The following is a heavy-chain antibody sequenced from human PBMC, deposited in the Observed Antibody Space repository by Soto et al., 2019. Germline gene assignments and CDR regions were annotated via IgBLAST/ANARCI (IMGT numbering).Heavy chain of an antibody. D-gene: IGHD2-2*01. CDR1: GFTFSSYA. CDR2: ISSNGGST. CDR3: ARTTYCSSTSCYDYYYYYMDV. Sequence: GGSLRLSCAASGFTFSSYAMHWVRQATGKGLEYVSTISSNGGSTYYANSVKGRFTISRDNSKNTLYLQMGSLRAEDMAVYYCARTTYCSSTSCYDYYYYYMDVWGKGTTVTVSS. J-gene: IGHJ6*03. V-gene: IGHV3-64*01.